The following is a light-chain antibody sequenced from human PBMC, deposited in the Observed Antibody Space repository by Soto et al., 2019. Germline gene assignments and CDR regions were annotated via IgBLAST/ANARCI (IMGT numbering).Light chain of an antibody. CDR3: CSYAGSSTLV. CDR1: SSDVGSYNL. J-gene: IGLJ2*01. Sequence: QSALTQPASLSGSPGQSITISCTVTSSDVGSYNLVSWYQQHPGKAPKLMIYEVSKRPSGVSNRFSGSKSGNTASLTISGLQAEDEADYYCCSYAGSSTLVFGGVTKLTVL. CDR2: EVS. V-gene: IGLV2-23*02.